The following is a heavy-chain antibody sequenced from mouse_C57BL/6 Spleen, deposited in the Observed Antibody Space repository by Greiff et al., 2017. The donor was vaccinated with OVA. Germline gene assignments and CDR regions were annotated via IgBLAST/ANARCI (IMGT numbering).Heavy chain of an antibody. CDR2: IRNKANGYTT. J-gene: IGHJ1*03. CDR1: GFTFTDYY. CDR3: ARYIRSPYGSSSHWYFDV. V-gene: IGHV7-3*01. Sequence: EVQVVESGGGLVQPGGSLSLSCAASGFTFTDYYMSWVRQPPGKALEWLGFIRNKANGYTTEYSASVKGRFTISRDNSQSILYLQMNALRAEDSATYYCARYIRSPYGSSSHWYFDVWGTGTTVTVSS. D-gene: IGHD1-1*01.